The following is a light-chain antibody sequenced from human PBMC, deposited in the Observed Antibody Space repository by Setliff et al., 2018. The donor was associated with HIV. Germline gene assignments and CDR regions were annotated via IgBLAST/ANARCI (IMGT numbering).Light chain of an antibody. J-gene: IGLJ1*01. CDR3: QVWDSSSDHHA. Sequence: SYELTQPPSVSVAPGKTARITCGGNNIGSKSVHWYQQKPGQAPVLVISYDSLQPSGIPERFSGSNSGNTATLTISRVEAGDEADYYCQVWDSSSDHHAFGTGTKVTVL. CDR2: YDS. V-gene: IGLV3-21*04. CDR1: NIGSKS.